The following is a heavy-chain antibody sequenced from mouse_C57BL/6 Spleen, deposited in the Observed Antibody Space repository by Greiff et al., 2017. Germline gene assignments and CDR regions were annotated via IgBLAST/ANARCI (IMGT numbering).Heavy chain of an antibody. CDR1: GFTIKDYY. Sequence: EVQLKESGAELVKPGASVKLSCTASGFTIKDYYMHWVKQRTEQGLEWIGRIDPEDGDNKYDPKFQGKATITAETSSNTAYLQLSSLTSNDTAVDYCACLGLRLRAMDYWGQGTSVTVSS. D-gene: IGHD3-2*02. J-gene: IGHJ4*01. CDR2: IDPEDGDN. CDR3: ACLGLRLRAMDY. V-gene: IGHV14-2*01.